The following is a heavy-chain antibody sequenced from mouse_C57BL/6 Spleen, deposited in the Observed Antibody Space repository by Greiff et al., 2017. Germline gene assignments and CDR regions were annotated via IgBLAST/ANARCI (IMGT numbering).Heavy chain of an antibody. CDR3: ARGGDYGRRGYFDV. J-gene: IGHJ1*03. CDR1: GFTFSSYA. V-gene: IGHV5-4*03. CDR2: ISDGGSYT. D-gene: IGHD1-1*01. Sequence: EVMLVESGGGLVKPGGSLKLSCAASGFTFSSYAMSWVRQTPEKRLEWVATISDGGSYTYYPDNVKGRFTISRDNAKNNLYLQMSHLKSEDTAMYYCARGGDYGRRGYFDVWGTGTTVTVSS.